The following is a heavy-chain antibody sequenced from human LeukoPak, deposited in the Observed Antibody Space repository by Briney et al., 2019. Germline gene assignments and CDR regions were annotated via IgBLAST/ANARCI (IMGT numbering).Heavy chain of an antibody. CDR2: IYHSGST. Sequence: PSETLSLTCAVSGGSISSGGYSWRWIRQPPGKGLEWIGYIYHSGSTYYNPSLKSRVTISVDRSKNQFSLKLSSVTAADTAVYYCARADFWSGYYEEAWGQGTLVTVSS. V-gene: IGHV4-30-2*01. CDR3: ARADFWSGYYEEA. CDR1: GGSISSGGYS. D-gene: IGHD3-3*01. J-gene: IGHJ5*02.